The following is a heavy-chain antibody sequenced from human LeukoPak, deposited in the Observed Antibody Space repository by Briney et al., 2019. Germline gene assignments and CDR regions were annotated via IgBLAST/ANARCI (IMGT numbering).Heavy chain of an antibody. V-gene: IGHV1-46*01. CDR1: GYTFTMYY. D-gene: IGHD1-7*01. CDR3: VRGTGTYAGDRNFDY. Sequence: ASVKVSCKASGYTFTMYYIHWVRQAPGQGLEWMGIINPSGGSTSYAQKFQGRVTMTRDMSTSTVYMELSSLRSEDTAVYYCVRGTGTYAGDRNFDYWGQGTLVSVSS. J-gene: IGHJ4*02. CDR2: INPSGGST.